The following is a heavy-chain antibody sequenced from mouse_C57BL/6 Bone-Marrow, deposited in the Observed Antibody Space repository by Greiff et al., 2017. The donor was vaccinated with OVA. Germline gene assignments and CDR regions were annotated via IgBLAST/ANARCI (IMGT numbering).Heavy chain of an antibody. J-gene: IGHJ1*03. D-gene: IGHD1-1*01. CDR2: IHPSDSDT. CDR1: GYTFTSYW. V-gene: IGHV1-74*04. Sequence: VKLQESGAELVKPGASVKVSCKASGYTFTSYWMHWVKQRPGQGLEWIGRIHPSDSDTNYNQKFKGKATLTVDKSSSTAYMQLSSLTSEDSAVYYWAIEITTVVAYWYFDVWGTGTTVTVSS. CDR3: AIEITTVVAYWYFDV.